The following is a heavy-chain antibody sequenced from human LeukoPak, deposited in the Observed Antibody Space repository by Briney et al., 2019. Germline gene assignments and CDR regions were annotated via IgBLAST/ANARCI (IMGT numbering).Heavy chain of an antibody. J-gene: IGHJ4*02. CDR2: IKQDGSEK. D-gene: IGHD6-13*01. CDR1: GFTCSDYY. V-gene: IGHV3-7*01. CDR3: AGRRKDGYSNPYYFDY. Sequence: PGGSLRLSCAASGFTCSDYYMSWVRQAPGKGPEWVAIIKQDGSEKYYVDSVKGRFTISRDNAKNSLYLQMNSLRAEDTAVYYCAGRRKDGYSNPYYFDYWGQGTLVTVSS.